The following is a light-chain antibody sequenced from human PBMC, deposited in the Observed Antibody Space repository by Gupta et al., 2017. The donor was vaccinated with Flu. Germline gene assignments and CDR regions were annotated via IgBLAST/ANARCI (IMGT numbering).Light chain of an antibody. CDR2: SNN. V-gene: IGLV1-44*01. CDR1: SSNIGSNS. J-gene: IGLJ3*02. Sequence: QPPSVSGTPGQRVTISCSGSSSNIGSNSVHWYQQLPGTAPKLLIFSNNQRPSGVPDRFSGSKSGTSASLAISGLQSEDEADYYCAAWDDSLNGLVFGGGTKLTVL. CDR3: AAWDDSLNGLV.